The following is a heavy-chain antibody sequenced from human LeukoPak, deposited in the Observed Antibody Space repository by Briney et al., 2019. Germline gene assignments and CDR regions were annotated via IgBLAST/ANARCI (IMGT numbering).Heavy chain of an antibody. CDR3: AKGGYCSGGSCYPLDY. CDR1: GFTFSSYG. V-gene: IGHV3-30*18. J-gene: IGHJ4*02. D-gene: IGHD2-15*01. Sequence: PGRSLRLSCAASGFTFSSYGMHWVRQAPGKGLEWVAVMSYDGSNEYYADSVKGRFTISRDNSKNTLYLQMNSLRAEDTAVYYCAKGGYCSGGSCYPLDYWGQGTLVTASS. CDR2: MSYDGSNE.